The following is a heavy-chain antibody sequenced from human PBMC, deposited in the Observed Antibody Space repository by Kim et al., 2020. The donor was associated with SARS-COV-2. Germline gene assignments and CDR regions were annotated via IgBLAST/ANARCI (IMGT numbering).Heavy chain of an antibody. Sequence: SETLSLTCTVSGGSISSGGYYWSWIRQHPGKGLEWIGYIYYSGSTYYNPSLKSRVTISVDTSKNQFSLKLSSVTAADTAVYYCARVHPGYSGYDSFRVDYWGQGTLVTVSS. V-gene: IGHV4-31*03. CDR3: ARVHPGYSGYDSFRVDY. CDR2: IYYSGST. D-gene: IGHD5-12*01. J-gene: IGHJ4*02. CDR1: GGSISSGGYY.